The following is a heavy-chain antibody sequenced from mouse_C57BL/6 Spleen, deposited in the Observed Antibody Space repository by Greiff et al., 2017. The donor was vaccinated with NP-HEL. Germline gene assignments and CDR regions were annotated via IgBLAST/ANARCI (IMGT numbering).Heavy chain of an antibody. Sequence: EVHLVESEGGLVQPGSSMKLSCTASGFTFSDYYMAWVRQVPEKGLEWVANFNYDGSSTYYLDSLKSRFIISRDNAKNILYLQMSSLKSEDTATYYCARRGLFSNLDVWGTGTTVTVSS. CDR3: ARRGLFSNLDV. CDR1: GFTFSDYY. J-gene: IGHJ1*03. CDR2: FNYDGSST. V-gene: IGHV5-16*01. D-gene: IGHD1-1*02.